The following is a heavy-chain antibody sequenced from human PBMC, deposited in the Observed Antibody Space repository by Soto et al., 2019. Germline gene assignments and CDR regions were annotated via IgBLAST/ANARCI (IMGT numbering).Heavy chain of an antibody. CDR1: AASFSNYY. CDR3: ASVTFGGVVLAH. D-gene: IGHD3-16*01. Sequence: PSETLSLTCTVSAASFSNYYWTWIRQPPGKGLEWIGYVYFNGNTNYNPSLKRRVSISIDTSKNQISLTLNSVTAADTAVYYCASVTFGGVVLAHWGQGTLVTVSS. J-gene: IGHJ4*02. V-gene: IGHV4-59*01. CDR2: VYFNGNT.